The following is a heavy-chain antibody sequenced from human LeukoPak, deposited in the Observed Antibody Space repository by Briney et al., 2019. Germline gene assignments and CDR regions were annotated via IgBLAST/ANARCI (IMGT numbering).Heavy chain of an antibody. J-gene: IGHJ4*02. Sequence: SGGSLRLYCAASGFTFSSYGMHWVRQAPGKGLVWGAVIWYDGSNKYYADSVKGRFTISRDNSKNTLYLQMNSLRAEDTAVYYCARARGYSYGFDYWGQGTLVTVSS. D-gene: IGHD5-18*01. V-gene: IGHV3-33*01. CDR3: ARARGYSYGFDY. CDR1: GFTFSSYG. CDR2: IWYDGSNK.